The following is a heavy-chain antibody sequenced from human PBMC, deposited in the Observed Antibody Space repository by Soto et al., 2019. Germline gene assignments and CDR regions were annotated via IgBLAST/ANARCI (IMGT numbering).Heavy chain of an antibody. CDR1: GGSINNYY. J-gene: IGHJ5*02. V-gene: IGHV4-59*12. Sequence: PSETLSLTCTVSGGSINNYYWSWIRQHPGKGLEWIGYIYYSGSTNYNPSLKSRVTISVDTSKNQFSLKLSSVTAADTAVYYCARSVDPWGQGTLVTVSS. CDR3: ARSVDP. CDR2: IYYSGST.